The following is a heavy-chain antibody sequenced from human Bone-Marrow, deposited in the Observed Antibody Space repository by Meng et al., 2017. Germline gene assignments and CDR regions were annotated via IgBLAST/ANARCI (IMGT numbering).Heavy chain of an antibody. J-gene: IGHJ6*02. CDR1: GGSFSGYY. CDR3: ARVSRDYDFLGPYGMDV. D-gene: IGHD3-3*01. CDR2: INHSGST. V-gene: IGHV4-34*01. Sequence: SETLSLTCAVYGGSFSGYYWSWIRRPPGKGLEWIGEINHSGSTNYNPSLKSRVTISVDTSKNQFSLKLSSVTAADTAVYYCARVSRDYDFLGPYGMDVWGQGTTVTVSS.